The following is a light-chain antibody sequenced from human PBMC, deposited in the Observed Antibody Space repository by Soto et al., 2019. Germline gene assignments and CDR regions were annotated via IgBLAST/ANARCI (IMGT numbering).Light chain of an antibody. J-gene: IGLJ1*01. V-gene: IGLV2-8*01. CDR3: RSYAGSINLAV. Sequence: QSVLTQPPSASGSPGQSVTISCTGTSSDVGGYYSVSWYQQHPGKAPKLIIYEVTKRPSGVPDRFSGSKSGSTASLTVSGLQAEDAADYYCRSYAGSINLAVFGTGTKLTV. CDR1: SSDVGGYYS. CDR2: EVT.